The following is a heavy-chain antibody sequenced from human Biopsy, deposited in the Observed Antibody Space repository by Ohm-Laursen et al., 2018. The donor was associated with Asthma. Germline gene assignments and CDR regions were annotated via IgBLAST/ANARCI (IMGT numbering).Heavy chain of an antibody. CDR2: VFWSGTT. D-gene: IGHD4-17*01. J-gene: IGHJ6*02. Sequence: TLSLTCPVGGAYIGSRDHHWSWIRQSPGTGLEWIGFVFWSGTTHYNRSLERRLSISIDTTRNEFSMTLRSVTAADTAVYFCARVASYGDVYFGIDVWGPGSTVSV. CDR3: ARVASYGDVYFGIDV. V-gene: IGHV4-30-4*01. CDR1: GAYIGSRDHH.